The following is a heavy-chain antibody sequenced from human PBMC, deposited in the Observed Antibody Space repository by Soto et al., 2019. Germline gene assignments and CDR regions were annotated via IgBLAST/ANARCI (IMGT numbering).Heavy chain of an antibody. Sequence: QVQLVQSGAEVKRAGASVKVSCKFSGYNFIDYGMSWVRQAPGQGLEWMGWISGSNGATNYAQKFQGRVTLTTHASTNTAYLELRSLRKDDTAVYYCARDSKWLIIKGNWFDSWGQGTLVTVSS. CDR2: ISGSNGAT. CDR3: ARDSKWLIIKGNWFDS. J-gene: IGHJ5*01. D-gene: IGHD3-22*01. V-gene: IGHV1-18*04. CDR1: GYNFIDYG.